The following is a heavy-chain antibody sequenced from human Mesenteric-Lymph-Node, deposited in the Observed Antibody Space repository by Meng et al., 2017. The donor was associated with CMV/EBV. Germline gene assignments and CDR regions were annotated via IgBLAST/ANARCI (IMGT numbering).Heavy chain of an antibody. CDR1: GFIFSSFA. J-gene: IGHJ6*02. CDR2: IGGSRGST. Sequence: GESLKISCAASGFIFSSFAMTWVRQAPGKGLEWISTIGGSRGSTYYADSAKGRFTISRDNSKNTLYFQMNGLRVEDTAVYYCARAVTIGASYYGLDVWGQGTTVTVSS. CDR3: ARAVTIGASYYGLDV. D-gene: IGHD3-16*01. V-gene: IGHV3-23*01.